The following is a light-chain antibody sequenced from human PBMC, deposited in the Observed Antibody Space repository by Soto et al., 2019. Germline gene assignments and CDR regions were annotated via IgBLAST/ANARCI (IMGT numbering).Light chain of an antibody. CDR2: GAS. V-gene: IGKV3-15*01. CDR1: QSIRSD. CDR3: QQYHNWPLA. J-gene: IGKJ4*01. Sequence: EEVMTQSPATLSVSPGERATLSCRASQSIRSDLAWYQQRPGQAPRLLIYGASTRATGIPARFSGSGSGTDFTLTISSLDSEDFAVYYCQQYHNWPLAFGGGTKVEIK.